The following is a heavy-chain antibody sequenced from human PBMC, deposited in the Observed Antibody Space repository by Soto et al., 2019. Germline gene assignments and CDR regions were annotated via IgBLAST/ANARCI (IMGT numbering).Heavy chain of an antibody. CDR1: GGSISSGDYY. CDR3: ARDSSGSVLGFDL. CDR2: IYYSGST. Sequence: KASETLSLTCTVSGGSISSGDYYWSWIRQPPGKGLEWIGYIYYSGSTYYNPSLKSRVTISVDTSKNQFSLKLSSVTAADTAVYYCARDSSGSVLGFDLWGRGTLVTVS. V-gene: IGHV4-30-4*01. J-gene: IGHJ2*01. D-gene: IGHD3-22*01.